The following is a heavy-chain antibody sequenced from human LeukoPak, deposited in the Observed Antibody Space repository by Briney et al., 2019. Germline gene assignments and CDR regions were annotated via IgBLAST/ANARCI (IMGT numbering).Heavy chain of an antibody. CDR2: IIPMFGIA. D-gene: IGHD3-10*01. Sequence: GASVKVSCKASGGTFGNYAITWVRQAPGQGLEWMGRIIPMFGIANYAQKFQGRVTIIADKSTSTGYMELRSLRSDDTAVYYCARDRYGSGPMATLFWFDPWGQGTLVTVSS. V-gene: IGHV1-69*04. CDR3: ARDRYGSGPMATLFWFDP. J-gene: IGHJ5*02. CDR1: GGTFGNYA.